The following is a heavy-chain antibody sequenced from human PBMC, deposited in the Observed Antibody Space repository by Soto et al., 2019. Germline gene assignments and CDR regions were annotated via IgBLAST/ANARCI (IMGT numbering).Heavy chain of an antibody. CDR2: IYPGDSDT. CDR3: ARQDGSYYYYYGMDV. J-gene: IGHJ6*02. Sequence: GESLKISCKGSGYRFTSYWIGWVRQMPGKGLEWMGIIYPGDSDTRYSPSFQGQVTISADKSISTAYLQWSSLKASDTAMYYCARQDGSYYYYYGMDVWGQGTTVTAP. V-gene: IGHV5-51*01. CDR1: GYRFTSYW.